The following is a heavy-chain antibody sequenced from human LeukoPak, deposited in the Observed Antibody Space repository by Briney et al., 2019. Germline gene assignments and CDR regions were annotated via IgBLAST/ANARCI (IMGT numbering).Heavy chain of an antibody. CDR2: ISYDGSNK. CDR3: AREPFDY. Sequence: GRSLRLSCAASGFTFSSYAMHWVRQAPGKGLEWVAVISYDGSNKYYADSVKDRFTISRDNSKNTLYLQMNSLRAEDTAVYYCAREPFDYWGQGTLVTVSS. CDR1: GFTFSSYA. J-gene: IGHJ4*02. V-gene: IGHV3-30*01.